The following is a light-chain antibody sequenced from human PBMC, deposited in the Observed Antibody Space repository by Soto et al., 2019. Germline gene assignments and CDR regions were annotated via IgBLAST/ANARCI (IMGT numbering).Light chain of an antibody. CDR1: SSDVGGYNY. CDR3: SSYTTTNTYV. CDR2: EVS. V-gene: IGLV2-14*01. Sequence: QSVLTQPASVSGSPGQSITISCTGTSSDVGGYNYVSWNQQHPGKAPKLIIYEVSNRPSGVSNRFSGSKSGDTASLTISGLHSEDEADYYCSSYTTTNTYVFGTGTKVTV. J-gene: IGLJ1*01.